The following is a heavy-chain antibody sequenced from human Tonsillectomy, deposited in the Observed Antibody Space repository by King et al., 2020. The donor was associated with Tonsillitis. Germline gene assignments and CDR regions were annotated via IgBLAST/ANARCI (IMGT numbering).Heavy chain of an antibody. V-gene: IGHV3-11*01. J-gene: IGHJ3*01. CDR2: ISNSGSTI. D-gene: IGHD2-15*01. CDR1: GFTFSDYY. Sequence: VQLVESGGGLVKPGGSLRLSCAASGFTFSDYYMSWIRQAPGRGLEWVSYISNSGSTIYYSDSVKGRFTISRYNAKNSLYLQMHSLRAEDTAVYSCARDLGVAAGFAFDVWGQGTMVTVSS. CDR3: ARDLGVAAGFAFDV.